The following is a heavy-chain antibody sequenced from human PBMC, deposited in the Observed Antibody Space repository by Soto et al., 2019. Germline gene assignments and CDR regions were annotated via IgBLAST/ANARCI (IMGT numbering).Heavy chain of an antibody. CDR3: ARNPHRLSGSYYDY. Sequence: GGSLRLSCAASGFTFSSYAMHWVRQAPGKGLEWVAVISYDGSNKYYADSVKGRFTISRANSKNTLYLQMNSLRAEDTAVYYCARNPHRLSGSYYDYWGQGTLVTVSS. CDR1: GFTFSSYA. J-gene: IGHJ4*02. V-gene: IGHV3-30-3*01. D-gene: IGHD1-26*01. CDR2: ISYDGSNK.